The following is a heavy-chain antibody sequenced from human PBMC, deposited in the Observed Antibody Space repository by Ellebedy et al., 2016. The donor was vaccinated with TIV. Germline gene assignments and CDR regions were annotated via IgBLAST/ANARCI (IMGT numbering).Heavy chain of an antibody. CDR1: GVTVSTNY. CDR3: ARVRHYNRGDNWFDS. V-gene: IGHV3-53*01. J-gene: IGHJ5*01. CDR2: IYSGGST. Sequence: GGSLRLXXAVSGVTVSTNYISWVRQAPGKGLEWVSAIYSGGSTDYAASVKGRFTISRDTSKNTVYLQMNSLRAEDTAMYYCARVRHYNRGDNWFDSWGQGTLVTVSS. D-gene: IGHD1-1*01.